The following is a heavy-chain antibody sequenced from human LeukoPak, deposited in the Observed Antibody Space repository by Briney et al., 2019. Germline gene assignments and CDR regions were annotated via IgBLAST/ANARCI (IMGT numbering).Heavy chain of an antibody. J-gene: IGHJ6*03. V-gene: IGHV1-18*01. Sequence: ASVKLSCKASGYTFTSYGISWVRLAPGEGLEWMGWISAYNGNTNYAQKLQGRVTMTTDTSTSTAYMELRSLRSDDTAVYYCARAEQLWLRRYYYYMDVWGKGTTVTVSS. CDR2: ISAYNGNT. CDR1: GYTFTSYG. CDR3: ARAEQLWLRRYYYYMDV. D-gene: IGHD5-18*01.